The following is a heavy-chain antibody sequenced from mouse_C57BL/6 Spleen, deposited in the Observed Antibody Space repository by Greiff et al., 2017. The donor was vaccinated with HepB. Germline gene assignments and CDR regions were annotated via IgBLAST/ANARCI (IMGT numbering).Heavy chain of an antibody. J-gene: IGHJ3*01. CDR3: TKNYYGSSPFAY. Sequence: QVQPKQSGAELVRPGASVTLSCKASGYTFTDYEMHWVKQTPVHGLEWIGAIDPETGGTAYNQKFKGKAILTADKSSSTAYMELRSLTSEDSAVYYCTKNYYGSSPFAYWGQGTLVTVSA. CDR1: GYTFTDYE. D-gene: IGHD1-1*01. CDR2: IDPETGGT. V-gene: IGHV1-15*01.